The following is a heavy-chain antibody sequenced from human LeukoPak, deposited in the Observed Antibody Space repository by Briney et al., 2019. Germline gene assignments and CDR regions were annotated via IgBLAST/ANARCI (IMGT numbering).Heavy chain of an antibody. Sequence: SETLSLTCAVYGGSFSGYYWSWIRQPPGKGLEWIGEINHSGSTNHNPSLKSRVTISVDTSKNQFSLKLSSVTAADTAVYYCARGGGIQLWSDFDYWGQGTLVTVSS. CDR3: ARGGGIQLWSDFDY. CDR1: GGSFSGYY. V-gene: IGHV4-34*01. D-gene: IGHD5-18*01. J-gene: IGHJ4*02. CDR2: INHSGST.